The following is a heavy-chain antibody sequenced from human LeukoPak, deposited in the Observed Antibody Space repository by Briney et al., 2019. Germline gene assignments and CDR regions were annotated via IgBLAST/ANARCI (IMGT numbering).Heavy chain of an antibody. CDR1: GGSISSSSYY. CDR3: ARVGIAAAPTDAFDI. V-gene: IGHV4-39*07. J-gene: IGHJ3*02. CDR2: IYYSGST. Sequence: SETLSLTCTVSGGSISSSSYYWGWIRQPPGKGLEWIGSIYYSGSTYYNPSLKSRVTISVDTSKNQFSLKLSSVTAADTAVYYCARVGIAAAPTDAFDIWGQGTMVTVSS. D-gene: IGHD6-13*01.